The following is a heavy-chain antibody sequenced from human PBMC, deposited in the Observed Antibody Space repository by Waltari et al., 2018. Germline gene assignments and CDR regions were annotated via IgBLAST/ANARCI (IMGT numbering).Heavy chain of an antibody. D-gene: IGHD6-19*01. J-gene: IGHJ6*02. Sequence: QVQLVQSGAEVKKPGSSVKVSCKASGGTFSSYAISWVREATGQGLEWMGGIIPIFGTANYAQKFQGRVTITADESTSTAYMELSSLRSEDTAVYYCARDRGSSGKPYYYYYYGMDVWGQGTTVTVSS. V-gene: IGHV1-69*01. CDR3: ARDRGSSGKPYYYYYYGMDV. CDR2: IIPIFGTA. CDR1: GGTFSSYA.